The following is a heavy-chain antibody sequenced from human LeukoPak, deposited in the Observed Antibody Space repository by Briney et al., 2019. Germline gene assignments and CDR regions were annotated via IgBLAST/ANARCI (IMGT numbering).Heavy chain of an antibody. D-gene: IGHD3-9*01. J-gene: IGHJ5*02. CDR2: ISGSGGST. CDR1: GFTLCSYG. CDR3: AKDVLRYP. V-gene: IGHV3-23*01. Sequence: PRGGPRLSCAASGFTLCSYGKRWGRPAPGEGLEWVSAISGSGGSTYYADSVKGRFTISRDNSKNTLYLQMNSLRAEDTAVYYCAKDVLRYPWGQGTLVTVSS.